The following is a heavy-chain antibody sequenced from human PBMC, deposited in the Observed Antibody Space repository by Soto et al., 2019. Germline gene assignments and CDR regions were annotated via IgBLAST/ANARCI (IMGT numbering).Heavy chain of an antibody. Sequence: ASVKVSCKASGGTFSSYAISWVRQAPGQGLEWMGGIIPIFGTANYAQKFQGRVTITADESTDTAYMELSSLRSEDTAVYYCARELAAAGTLTHLYYYYYGMDVWGQGTTVTVSS. CDR1: GGTFSSYA. CDR2: IIPIFGTA. J-gene: IGHJ6*02. CDR3: ARELAAAGTLTHLYYYYYGMDV. V-gene: IGHV1-69*13. D-gene: IGHD6-13*01.